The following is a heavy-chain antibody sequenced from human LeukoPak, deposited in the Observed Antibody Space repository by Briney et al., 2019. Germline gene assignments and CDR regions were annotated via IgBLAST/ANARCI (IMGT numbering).Heavy chain of an antibody. Sequence: GGSLRLSCAASGFTFSSYAMSWVRQAPGKGLEWVSAISGSGGSTYYADSVKGRFTISRDNSKNTLYLQMNSLKTEDTAVYYCTRLKVTSTWYYYYGMDVWGQGTTVTVSS. CDR1: GFTFSSYA. CDR3: TRLKVTSTWYYYYGMDV. D-gene: IGHD4-11*01. V-gene: IGHV3-23*01. CDR2: ISGSGGST. J-gene: IGHJ6*02.